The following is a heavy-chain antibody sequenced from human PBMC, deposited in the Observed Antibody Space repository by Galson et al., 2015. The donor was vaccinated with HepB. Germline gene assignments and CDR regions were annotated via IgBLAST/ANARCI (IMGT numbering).Heavy chain of an antibody. CDR3: AHRRYYNGIWDWGDFDY. Sequence: PALVKPTQTLTLTCTFSGFSLSTFGVGVGWIRQPPGKALEWLALIYWDDDKRYSPSLRSRLTITKDTSRNQVVLTMTSTDPVDTATYYCAHRRYYNGIWDWGDFDYWGQGTLVTVPS. D-gene: IGHD3/OR15-3a*01. CDR1: GFSLSTFGVG. J-gene: IGHJ4*02. V-gene: IGHV2-5*02. CDR2: IYWDDDK.